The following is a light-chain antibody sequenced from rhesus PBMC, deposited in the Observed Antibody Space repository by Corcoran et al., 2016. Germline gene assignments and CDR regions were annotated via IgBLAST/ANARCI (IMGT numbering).Light chain of an antibody. J-gene: IGKJ3*01. CDR2: DAS. V-gene: IGKV1-38*01. Sequence: DIQMTQSPSSLSASVGDRVTITCRASQGISSYLAWYQQKPGKAPKLLIYDASNLQSGVPSRFSGSGSWTYFTLTISSLQPEDFAVYYCQQRNSYPFTFGPGTKLDIK. CDR1: QGISSY. CDR3: QQRNSYPFT.